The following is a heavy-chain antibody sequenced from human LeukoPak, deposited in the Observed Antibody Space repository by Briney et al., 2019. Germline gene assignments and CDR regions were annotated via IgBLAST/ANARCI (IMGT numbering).Heavy chain of an antibody. J-gene: IGHJ4*02. V-gene: IGHV3-7*05. CDR2: IKKNGSAI. CDR1: GFTYLSYW. CDR3: ANDGHSTGSFDY. Sequence: AGGALRLSCAGSGFTYLSYWMNWVRQAPGKGLEWVANIKKNGSAIYYEDCVNGRFNISRDNAKNSLNRQMNTLRAEDTAAYYCANDGHSTGSFDYWGQGTLVTVSS. D-gene: IGHD6-19*01.